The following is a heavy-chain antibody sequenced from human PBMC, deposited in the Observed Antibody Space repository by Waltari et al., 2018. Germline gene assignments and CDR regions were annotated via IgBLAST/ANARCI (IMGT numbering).Heavy chain of an antibody. Sequence: QVQLQESGPGLVKPSQTLSLTCTVSGGSISSGSYYWSWIRQPAGKGLEWIGRIYTSGSTNYTPSLKSRVTISVDTSKNQFSLKLSSVTAADTAVYYCARGLRLNIWGQGTMVTVSS. D-gene: IGHD5-12*01. CDR3: ARGLRLNI. J-gene: IGHJ3*02. V-gene: IGHV4-61*02. CDR2: IYTSGST. CDR1: GGSISSGSYY.